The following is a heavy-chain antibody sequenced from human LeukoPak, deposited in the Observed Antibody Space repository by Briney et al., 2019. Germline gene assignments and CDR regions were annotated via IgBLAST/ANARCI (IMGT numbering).Heavy chain of an antibody. J-gene: IGHJ5*02. V-gene: IGHV1-46*01. CDR3: ARGGVTWSGYRNWFDP. D-gene: IGHD3-3*01. Sequence: ASVKVSCKASGYTFTSYYMHWVRQAPGQGLEWMGIINPSGGSTSYAQKFQGRVTMTRDTSTSTVYMELSSLRSEDTAVYYCARGGVTWSGYRNWFDPWGQGTLVTVSS. CDR1: GYTFTSYY. CDR2: INPSGGST.